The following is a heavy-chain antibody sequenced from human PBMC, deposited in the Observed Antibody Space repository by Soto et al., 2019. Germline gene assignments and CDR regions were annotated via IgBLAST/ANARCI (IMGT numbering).Heavy chain of an antibody. V-gene: IGHV4-30-2*01. D-gene: IGHD3-22*01. CDR1: GGSISSGGYS. Sequence: SSETLSLTCAVSGGSISSGGYSWSWIRQPPGKGLEWIGYIYHSGSTYYNPSLKSRVTISVDRSKNQFSLKLSSVTAADTAVYYCARSSDDSSGPGAFDIWGQGTMVTVSS. CDR2: IYHSGST. J-gene: IGHJ3*02. CDR3: ARSSDDSSGPGAFDI.